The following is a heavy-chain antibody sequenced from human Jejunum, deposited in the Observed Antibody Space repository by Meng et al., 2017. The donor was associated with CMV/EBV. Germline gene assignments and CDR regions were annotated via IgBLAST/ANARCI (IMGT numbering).Heavy chain of an antibody. CDR1: FSTYA. CDR3: ARVEFHYGSGGPPFFDF. D-gene: IGHD3-10*01. J-gene: IGHJ4*02. V-gene: IGHV3-23*03. Sequence: FSTYAMTWVRQAPGKGLEWVSLIYSGGSTTYYADSVKGRFTISRDDSKNTLYLQMNSLRPEDTAVYYCARVEFHYGSGGPPFFDFWGQGALVTVSS. CDR2: IYSGGSTT.